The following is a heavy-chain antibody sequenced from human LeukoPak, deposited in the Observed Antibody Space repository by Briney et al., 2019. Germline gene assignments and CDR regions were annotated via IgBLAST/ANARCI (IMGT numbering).Heavy chain of an antibody. CDR1: GYTFTSYG. V-gene: IGHV1-18*01. D-gene: IGHD3-3*01. J-gene: IGHJ6*03. CDR2: ISAYNGNT. Sequence: ASVKVSCKASGYTFTSYGISWVRQAPGQGLEWMGWISAYNGNTNYAQKLQGRVTMTTDTSTSTAYMELRRLRSDDTAVYYCARVPNYDFWSGYYYYYYMDVWGKGTTVTVSS. CDR3: ARVPNYDFWSGYYYYYYMDV.